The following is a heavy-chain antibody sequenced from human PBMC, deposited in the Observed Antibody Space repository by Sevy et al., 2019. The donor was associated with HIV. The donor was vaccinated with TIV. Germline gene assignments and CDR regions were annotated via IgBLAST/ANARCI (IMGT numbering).Heavy chain of an antibody. CDR2: IVVGSGNT. D-gene: IGHD3-3*01. CDR1: GFTFTSSA. Sequence: ASVKVSCKASGFTFTSSAMQWVRQARGQRLEWIGWIVVGSGNTNYAQKFQERVTITRDMSSSTAYMELSSLRSEDTAVYYCAADRDGLEFDPWGQGTLVTVSS. CDR3: AADRDGLEFDP. J-gene: IGHJ5*02. V-gene: IGHV1-58*02.